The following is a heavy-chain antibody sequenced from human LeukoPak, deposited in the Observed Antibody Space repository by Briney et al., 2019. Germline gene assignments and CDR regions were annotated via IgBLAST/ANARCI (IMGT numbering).Heavy chain of an antibody. J-gene: IGHJ4*02. D-gene: IGHD6-19*01. V-gene: IGHV1-69*04. CDR2: IIPILGIA. CDR3: ARDASIAVAGTPFRYFDY. CDR1: GGTFSSYT. Sequence: ASVKVSCEASGGTFSSYTISWVRQAPGQGLEWMGRIIPILGIANYAQKFQGRVTITADKSTSTAYMELSSLRSEDTAVYYCARDASIAVAGTPFRYFDYWGQGTLVTVSS.